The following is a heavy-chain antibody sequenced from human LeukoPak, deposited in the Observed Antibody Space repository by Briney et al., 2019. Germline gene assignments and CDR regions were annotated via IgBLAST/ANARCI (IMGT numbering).Heavy chain of an antibody. J-gene: IGHJ6*03. Sequence: SGGSLRLSCAASGFTFSNAWMSWVRQAPGKGLEWVGRIKSKTDGGTTDYAAPVKGRFTISRDDSKNTLYLQMNSLKTEDTAVYYCTTDRAGDYVLYYYYMDVWGKGTTVTVSS. V-gene: IGHV3-15*01. CDR1: GFTFSNAW. CDR2: IKSKTDGGTT. CDR3: TTDRAGDYVLYYYYMDV. D-gene: IGHD4-17*01.